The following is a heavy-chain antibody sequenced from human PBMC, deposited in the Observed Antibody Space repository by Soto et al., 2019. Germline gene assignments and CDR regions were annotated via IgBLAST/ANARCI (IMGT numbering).Heavy chain of an antibody. V-gene: IGHV4-31*03. CDR1: GDSINSSDHY. CDR2: IFYVGSA. D-gene: IGHD3-10*01. CDR3: ARAALYNRGHCWFDP. J-gene: IGHJ5*02. Sequence: QVQLQESGPRVVKPSETLSLTCIVSGDSINSSDHYWSWIRQRPGKGLEWMGYIFYVGSAYYNPSLESRVSMSVDTSRNQFSLKLTSVIAADTAVYYCARAALYNRGHCWFDPWGQGTLVTVSS.